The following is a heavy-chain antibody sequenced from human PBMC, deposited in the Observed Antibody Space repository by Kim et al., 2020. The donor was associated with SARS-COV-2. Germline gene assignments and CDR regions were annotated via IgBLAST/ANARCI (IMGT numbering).Heavy chain of an antibody. CDR2: INHSGST. CDR1: GGSFSGYY. CDR3: ARVPPLYYGSGWRYDAFDI. J-gene: IGHJ3*02. D-gene: IGHD6-19*01. Sequence: SETLSLTCAVYGGSFSGYYWSWIRQPPGKGLEWIGEINHSGSTNYNPSLKSRVTISVDTSKNQFSLKLSSVTAADTAVYYCARVPPLYYGSGWRYDAFDIWGQGTMVTVSS. V-gene: IGHV4-34*01.